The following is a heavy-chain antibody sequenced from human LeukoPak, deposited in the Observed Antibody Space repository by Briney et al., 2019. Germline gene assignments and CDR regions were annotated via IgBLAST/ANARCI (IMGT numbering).Heavy chain of an antibody. V-gene: IGHV3-23*01. Sequence: GGSLRLSCAASGFTFSSYAMSWVRQAPGKGLEWTSATTDSGGITYYADSVKGRFTISRDNSKNTLHLQMNSLRAEDTAVYYCARCDGETCYSPFTHWGQGTLVTVSS. D-gene: IGHD2-15*01. CDR2: TTDSGGIT. CDR1: GFTFSSYA. CDR3: ARCDGETCYSPFTH. J-gene: IGHJ4*02.